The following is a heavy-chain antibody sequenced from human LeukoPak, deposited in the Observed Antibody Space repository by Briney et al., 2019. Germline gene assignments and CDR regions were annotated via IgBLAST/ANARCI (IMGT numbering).Heavy chain of an antibody. CDR1: GGSISSSSYY. J-gene: IGHJ3*02. CDR2: IYYSGST. V-gene: IGHV4-39*07. CDR3: ARVTRSYAFDI. Sequence: PSETLSLTCTVSGGSISSSSYYWGWIRQPPGKGLEWIGSIYYSGSTYYNPSLKSRVTISVDTSKNQFSLKLSSVTAADTAVYYCARVTRSYAFDIWGQGTMVTVSS.